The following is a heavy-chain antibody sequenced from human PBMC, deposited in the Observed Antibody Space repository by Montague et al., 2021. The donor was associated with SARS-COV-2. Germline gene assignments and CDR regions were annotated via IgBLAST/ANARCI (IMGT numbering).Heavy chain of an antibody. J-gene: IGHJ5*02. CDR2: IYYSGTT. CDR3: ARERGYQLLSGWFDP. Sequence: SETLSLTCTVSGGSISSYYWSWIRQPPGKGLEWIGYIYYSGTTNYSPSLKGRVSISVDTSKNQFSLEVNSVTAADTAVYYCARERGYQLLSGWFDPWGQGTLVTVSS. CDR1: GGSISSYY. D-gene: IGHD2-2*01. V-gene: IGHV4-59*01.